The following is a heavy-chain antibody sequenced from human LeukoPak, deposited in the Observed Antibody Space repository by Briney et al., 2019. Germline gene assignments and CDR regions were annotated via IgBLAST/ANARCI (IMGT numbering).Heavy chain of an antibody. CDR2: IIPIFGTA. CDR1: GGTFSSYA. CDR3: ARVVYGSGSYYIDY. J-gene: IGHJ4*02. V-gene: IGHV1-69*05. Sequence: ASVKVSCKASGGTFSSYAISWVRQAPGQGLEWMGAIIPIFGTANYAQKFQGRVTTTTDESTSTAYMELSSLRSEDTAVYYCARVVYGSGSYYIDYWGQGTLVTVSS. D-gene: IGHD3-10*01.